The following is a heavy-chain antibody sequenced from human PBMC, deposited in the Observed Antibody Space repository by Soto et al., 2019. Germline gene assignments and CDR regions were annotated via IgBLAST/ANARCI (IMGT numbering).Heavy chain of an antibody. Sequence: ASVKVSCKASGYTFTSYAMHWVRQAPGQRLEWMGWINAGNGNTKYSQKFQGRVTITRDTSASTAYTELSSLRSEDTAVYYCARDTGGDYVPYYYYMDVWGKGTTVTVSS. CDR2: INAGNGNT. CDR3: ARDTGGDYVPYYYYMDV. J-gene: IGHJ6*03. V-gene: IGHV1-3*01. D-gene: IGHD4-17*01. CDR1: GYTFTSYA.